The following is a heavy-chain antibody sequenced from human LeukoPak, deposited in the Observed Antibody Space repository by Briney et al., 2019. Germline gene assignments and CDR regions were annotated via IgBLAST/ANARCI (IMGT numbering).Heavy chain of an antibody. CDR1: GFAFDEHG. Sequence: PGGSLRLSCTASGFAFDEHGMSWVRQVPGKGLECVSGINWSGGSTGYADPLRGRFTISRDNAKNSLYLQMDSLRAEDTALYYCARAPITSPFYFDYWGQGTLVTASS. V-gene: IGHV3-20*04. CDR2: INWSGGST. CDR3: ARAPITSPFYFDY. D-gene: IGHD2-2*01. J-gene: IGHJ4*02.